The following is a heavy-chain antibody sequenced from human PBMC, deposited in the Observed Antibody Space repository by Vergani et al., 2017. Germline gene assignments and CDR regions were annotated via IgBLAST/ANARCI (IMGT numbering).Heavy chain of an antibody. D-gene: IGHD3-10*01. J-gene: IGHJ4*02. Sequence: QVTLKESGPVLVKPTETLTLTCTVSGFSLSNARMGVSWIRQPPGKALEWLAHIFSNDEKSYSTSLKSRLTISKDTSKSQVVLTMTNMDPVGTATYYCARIDITMVRGVISYYFDYWGQGTLVTVSS. CDR1: GFSLSNARMG. V-gene: IGHV2-26*01. CDR3: ARIDITMVRGVISYYFDY. CDR2: IFSNDEK.